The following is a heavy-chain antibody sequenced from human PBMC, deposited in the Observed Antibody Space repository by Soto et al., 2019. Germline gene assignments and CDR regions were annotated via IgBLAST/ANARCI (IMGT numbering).Heavy chain of an antibody. CDR1: GYSFTSYW. CDR2: IYPGDSDT. Sequence: PGELLKISCKGSGYSFTSYWIGWVRQMPGKGLEWMGIIYPGDSDTRYSPSFQGQVTISADKSISTAYLQRSSLKASDTAMYYCATAIAAAGSAFDYWGQGTLVTVSS. J-gene: IGHJ4*02. D-gene: IGHD6-13*01. V-gene: IGHV5-51*01. CDR3: ATAIAAAGSAFDY.